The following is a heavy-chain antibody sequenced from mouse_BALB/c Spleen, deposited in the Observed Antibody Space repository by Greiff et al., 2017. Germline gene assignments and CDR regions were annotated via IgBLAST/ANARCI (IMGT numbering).Heavy chain of an antibody. CDR1: GYTFTSYY. CDR2: IYPGNVNT. D-gene: IGHD2-4*01. CDR3: ARDDYEGYYAMDY. Sequence: QVQLQQSGPELVKPGASVRISCKASGYTFTSYYIHWVKQRPGQGLEWIGWIYPGNVNTKYNEKFKGKATLTADKSSSTAYMQLSSLTSEDSAVYFCARDDYEGYYAMDYWGQGTSVTVSS. J-gene: IGHJ4*01. V-gene: IGHV1S56*01.